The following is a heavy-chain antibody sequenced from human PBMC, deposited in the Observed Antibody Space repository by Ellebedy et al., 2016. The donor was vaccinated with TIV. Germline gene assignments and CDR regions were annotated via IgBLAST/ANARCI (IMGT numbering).Heavy chain of an antibody. CDR3: ARFGRNGDYSNLDY. CDR2: ISYSGEYI. Sequence: GGSLRLSCTASGFTFRTYSMNWVRQAPGKGLEWVSAISYSGEYIFYADSVRGRFTISRDNAQNSLYLQMNSLRAEDTAVYYCARFGRNGDYSNLDYWGQGTVVTVSS. CDR1: GFTFRTYS. V-gene: IGHV3-21*01. J-gene: IGHJ4*02. D-gene: IGHD2-15*01.